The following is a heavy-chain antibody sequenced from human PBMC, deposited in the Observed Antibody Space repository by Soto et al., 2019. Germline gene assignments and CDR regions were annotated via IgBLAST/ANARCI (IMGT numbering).Heavy chain of an antibody. D-gene: IGHD4-17*01. V-gene: IGHV1-3*01. J-gene: IGHJ6*02. Sequence: QVQLVQSGAEVKKPGASVKVSCKASGYTFTSYAMHWVRQAPGQRLEWMGWINAGNGNTKYSQKFQGRVTITRDTSASTAYMELSSLRSEDTAVYYCARALSPGEKRTVTTGFYYYYYGMDVWGQGTTVTVSS. CDR3: ARALSPGEKRTVTTGFYYYYYGMDV. CDR2: INAGNGNT. CDR1: GYTFTSYA.